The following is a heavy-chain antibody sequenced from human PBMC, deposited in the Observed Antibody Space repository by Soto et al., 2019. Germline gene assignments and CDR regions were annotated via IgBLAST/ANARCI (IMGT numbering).Heavy chain of an antibody. V-gene: IGHV4-61*01. Sequence: PSETLSLTCTVSGGFVNSDTHSWSWIRQTPGKRLEWIGFIYSGGSTKNPSLRSRVTMSVDTSKNQFSLKLRSVIVADTAVYYCARDDFWSGYSYYYYYGMDVWGQGTTVTVSS. CDR2: IYSGGST. CDR1: GGFVNSDTHS. D-gene: IGHD3-3*01. J-gene: IGHJ6*02. CDR3: ARDDFWSGYSYYYYYGMDV.